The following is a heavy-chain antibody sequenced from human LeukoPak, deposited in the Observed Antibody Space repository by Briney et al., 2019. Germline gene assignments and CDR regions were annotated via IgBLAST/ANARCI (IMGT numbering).Heavy chain of an antibody. Sequence: PGGSLRLSCATSGFTFTTYWMNWVRQAPGKGLEWLANIKQDGSEKYYVDSVKGRFTISRDNARNSLYLQMNSLRADDTAVYYCARGGGYAWDYWGQGTLVTVSS. V-gene: IGHV3-7*01. CDR3: ARGGGYAWDY. CDR1: GFTFTTYW. CDR2: IKQDGSEK. D-gene: IGHD5-12*01. J-gene: IGHJ4*02.